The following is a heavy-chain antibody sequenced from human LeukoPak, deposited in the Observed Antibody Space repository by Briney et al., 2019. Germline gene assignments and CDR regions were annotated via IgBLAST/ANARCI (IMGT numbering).Heavy chain of an antibody. V-gene: IGHV4-34*01. D-gene: IGHD6-19*01. Sequence: PSETLSLTCAVYGGSFSGYYWSWIRQPPGKGLEWIGEINHSGSTNYNPSLKSRVTISVDTSKNQFSLKLSSVTAAGTAVYYCARGATKYSSGWYAIGFWVKPFDYWGQGTLVTVSS. J-gene: IGHJ4*02. CDR1: GGSFSGYY. CDR2: INHSGST. CDR3: ARGATKYSSGWYAIGFWVKPFDY.